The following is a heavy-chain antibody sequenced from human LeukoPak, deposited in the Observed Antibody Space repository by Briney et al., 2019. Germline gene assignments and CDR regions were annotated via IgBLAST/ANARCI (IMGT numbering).Heavy chain of an antibody. Sequence: SQTLSLTCAISGDSVSSNSAAWNWIRQSPSRGLEWLGRTYYRSKWYNDYAVSVKSRITINPDTSKNQFSLQLNSVTPEDTAVYYCARDQYVTSGYSYGSLDYWGQGTLVTVSS. CDR2: TYYRSKWYN. CDR1: GDSVSSNSAA. CDR3: ARDQYVTSGYSYGSLDY. D-gene: IGHD5-18*01. V-gene: IGHV6-1*01. J-gene: IGHJ4*02.